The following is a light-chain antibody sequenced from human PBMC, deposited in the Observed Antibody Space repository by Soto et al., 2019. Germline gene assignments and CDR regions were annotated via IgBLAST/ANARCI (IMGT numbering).Light chain of an antibody. J-gene: IGLJ1*01. CDR1: SSDVGIYNY. Sequence: QSVLTQPASVSVSPGQSITISCTGTSSDVGIYNYVSWYQHHPGKVPKLLIYEVTNRPSGVSDRFSGSKSGNTASLTISGLQAEDEADYYCSSKRDSSTLFVFGTGTKVTVL. V-gene: IGLV2-14*01. CDR3: SSKRDSSTLFV. CDR2: EVT.